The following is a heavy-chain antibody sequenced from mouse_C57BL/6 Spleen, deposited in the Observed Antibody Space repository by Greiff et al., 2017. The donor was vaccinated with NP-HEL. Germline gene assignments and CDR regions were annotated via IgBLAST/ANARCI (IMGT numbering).Heavy chain of an antibody. J-gene: IGHJ1*03. Sequence: VQLQQPGAELVMPGASVKLSCKASGYTFTSYWMHWVKQRPGQGLEWIGEIDPSDSYTNYNQKFKGKSTLTVDKSSSTAYMQLSSLTSEDSAVYYCARKNNYGYHWYFDVWGTGTTVTVSS. CDR1: GYTFTSYW. V-gene: IGHV1-69*01. CDR3: ARKNNYGYHWYFDV. CDR2: IDPSDSYT. D-gene: IGHD2-2*01.